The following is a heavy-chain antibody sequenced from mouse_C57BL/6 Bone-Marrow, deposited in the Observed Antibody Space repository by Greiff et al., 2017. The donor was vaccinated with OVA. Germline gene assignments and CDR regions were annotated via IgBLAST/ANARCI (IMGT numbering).Heavy chain of an antibody. CDR3: ARWVYYGSDWYFDV. V-gene: IGHV1-81*01. D-gene: IGHD1-1*01. CDR2: IYPRSGNT. J-gene: IGHJ1*03. Sequence: VQLQQSGAELARPGASVKLSCKASGYTFTSYGISWVKQRTGQGLEWIGEIYPRSGNTYYNEKFKGKATLTADKSSSTAYMELRSLTSEDSAVYFCARWVYYGSDWYFDVWGTGTTVTVSS. CDR1: GYTFTSYG.